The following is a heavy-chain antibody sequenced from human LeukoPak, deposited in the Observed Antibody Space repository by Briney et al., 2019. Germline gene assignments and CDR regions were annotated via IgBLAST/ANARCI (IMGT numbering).Heavy chain of an antibody. D-gene: IGHD3-3*02. J-gene: IGHJ6*03. CDR1: GGSFSGYY. Sequence: SETLSLTCAVYGGSFSGYYWSWIRQPPGRGLEWIGEINHSGSTNYNPSLKSRVTISVDTSKNQFSLKLSSVTAADTAVYYCARGIRLLYYYYYMDVWGKGTTVTVSS. V-gene: IGHV4-34*01. CDR3: ARGIRLLYYYYYMDV. CDR2: INHSGST.